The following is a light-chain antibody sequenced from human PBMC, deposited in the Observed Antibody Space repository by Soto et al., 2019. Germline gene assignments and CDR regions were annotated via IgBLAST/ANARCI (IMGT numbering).Light chain of an antibody. CDR1: QSVSSTF. CDR3: QQFDSSVT. J-gene: IGKJ1*01. Sequence: EIVLTQSPGSLSLSPGERATLSCRASQSVSSTFFAWYQQRPGQAPRLLMYGASSRATRIPERFSGSGSGREFTHTISRLEPEDFAVYYCQQFDSSVTFGQGTKVEIK. V-gene: IGKV3-20*01. CDR2: GAS.